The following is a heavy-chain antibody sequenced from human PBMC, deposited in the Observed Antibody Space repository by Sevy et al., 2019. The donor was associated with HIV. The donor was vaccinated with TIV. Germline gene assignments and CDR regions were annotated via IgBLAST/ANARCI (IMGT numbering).Heavy chain of an antibody. J-gene: IGHJ6*02. D-gene: IGHD3-10*01. V-gene: IGHV1-2*02. Sequence: ASVKVSCKASGYTFTGYYMHWVRQAPGQGLEWMGWINPNSGGTNYAQKFQGRVTMTRDTSISTAYMELSRLRSDDTAVYYCARGRGYGSGSYFDYYYYYGMDVWGQGTMVTVSS. CDR2: INPNSGGT. CDR1: GYTFTGYY. CDR3: ARGRGYGSGSYFDYYYYYGMDV.